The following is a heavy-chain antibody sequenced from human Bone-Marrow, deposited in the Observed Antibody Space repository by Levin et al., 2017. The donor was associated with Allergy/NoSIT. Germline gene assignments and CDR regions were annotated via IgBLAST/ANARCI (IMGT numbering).Heavy chain of an antibody. CDR3: ARDIVFSAIVVVPAARAYGMDV. J-gene: IGHJ6*02. CDR2: ISSSSSYI. D-gene: IGHD2-2*01. Sequence: GGSLRLSCAASGFTFSSYSMNWVRQAPGKGLEWVSSISSSSSYIYYADSVKGRFTISRDNAKNSLYLQMNSLRAEDTAVYYCARDIVFSAIVVVPAARAYGMDVWGQGTTVTVSS. CDR1: GFTFSSYS. V-gene: IGHV3-21*01.